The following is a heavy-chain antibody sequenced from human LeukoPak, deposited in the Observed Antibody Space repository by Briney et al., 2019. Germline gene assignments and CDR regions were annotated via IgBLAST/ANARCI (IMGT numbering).Heavy chain of an antibody. V-gene: IGHV3-48*01. J-gene: IGHJ6*03. CDR3: ARDRSGYDTFYYYYMDV. CDR2: ISSSSSTI. D-gene: IGHD5-12*01. Sequence: SGGSLRLSCAASGFTFSSYSMNWVRQAPGKGLEWVSYISSSSSTIYYADSVKGRFTISRDNAKNSLYLQMNSLRAEDTAVYYCARDRSGYDTFYYYYMDVWGKGTTVTVSS. CDR1: GFTFSSYS.